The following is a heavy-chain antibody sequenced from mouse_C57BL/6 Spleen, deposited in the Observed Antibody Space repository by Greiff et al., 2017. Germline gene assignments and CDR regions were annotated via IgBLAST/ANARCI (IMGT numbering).Heavy chain of an antibody. CDR1: GYTFTSYW. CDR3: ARRDYGSSPFDY. J-gene: IGHJ2*01. D-gene: IGHD1-1*01. Sequence: QVQLQQPGAELVMPGASVKLSCKASGYTFTSYWMHWVKQRPGQGLEWIGEIDPSASYTNSNQKFKGKSTLTVDKSSSTAYMQLSSLTSEDSAVXYCARRDYGSSPFDYWGQGTTLTVSS. V-gene: IGHV1-69*01. CDR2: IDPSASYT.